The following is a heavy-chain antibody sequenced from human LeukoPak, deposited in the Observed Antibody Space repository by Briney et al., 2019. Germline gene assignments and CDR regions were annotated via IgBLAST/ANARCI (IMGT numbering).Heavy chain of an antibody. D-gene: IGHD5-12*01. V-gene: IGHV3-74*01. CDR3: TRGYSGYGNFDC. CDR2: ISGDGSTT. J-gene: IGHJ4*02. Sequence: GGSLRLSCAAIGFISNYWMHWVRQAPGKGLVWVSRISGDGSTTFYADPVKGRFTISRDNSKNTLYLQMNSLRAEDTAVYYCTRGYSGYGNFDCWGQGALVTVSS. CDR1: GFISNYW.